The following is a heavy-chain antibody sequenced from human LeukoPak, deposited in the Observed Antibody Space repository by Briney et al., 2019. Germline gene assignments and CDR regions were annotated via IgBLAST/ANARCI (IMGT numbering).Heavy chain of an antibody. J-gene: IGHJ4*02. CDR1: GGSISSGSYY. CDR2: IYTSGST. Sequence: SQTLSLTCTVSGGSISSGSYYWSWIRQPARKGLEWIGRIYTSGSTNYNPSLKSRVTISVDTSKNQFSLKLSSVTAADTAVYYCARGLGFDYWGQGTLVTVSS. D-gene: IGHD7-27*01. V-gene: IGHV4-61*02. CDR3: ARGLGFDY.